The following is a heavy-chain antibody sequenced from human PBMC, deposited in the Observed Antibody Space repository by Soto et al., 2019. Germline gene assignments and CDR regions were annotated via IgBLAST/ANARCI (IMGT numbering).Heavy chain of an antibody. CDR1: GGTFSSYA. CDR2: IIPIFGTA. V-gene: IGHV1-69*13. CDR3: ARAYYCSSTSCYRSRPPPAYGMDV. D-gene: IGHD2-2*01. J-gene: IGHJ6*02. Sequence: GASVKVSCKASGGTFSSYAISWVRQAPGQGLEWMGGIIPIFGTANYAQKFQGRVTITADESTSTAYMELSSLRSEDTAVYYCARAYYCSSTSCYRSRPPPAYGMDVWGQGTTVTVSS.